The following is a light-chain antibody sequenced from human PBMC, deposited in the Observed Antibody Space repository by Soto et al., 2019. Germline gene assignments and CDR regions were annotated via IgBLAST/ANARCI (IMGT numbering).Light chain of an antibody. CDR1: SSDVGGYNY. CDR3: SSYTSSSTRLYV. J-gene: IGLJ1*01. V-gene: IGLV2-14*01. CDR2: DVS. Sequence: QSVLTQPASVSGSPGQSITISCPGTSSDVGGYNYVSWYQQHPGKAPKLMIYDVSNRPSGVSNRFSGSKSGNTASLTISGLQAEDEADYYCSSYTSSSTRLYVFGTGTKVTVL.